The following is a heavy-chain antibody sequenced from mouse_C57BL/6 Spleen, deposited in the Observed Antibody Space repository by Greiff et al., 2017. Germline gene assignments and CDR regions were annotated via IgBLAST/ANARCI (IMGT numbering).Heavy chain of an antibody. CDR1: GYTFTSYT. CDR3: ALCSDY. CDR2: INPSSGYT. V-gene: IGHV1-4*01. J-gene: IGHJ2*01. Sequence: SGAELARPGASVKMSCKASGYTFTSYTMHWVKQRPGQGLEWIGYINPSSGYTKYNQKFKAKATLTADNSSDTAYMHLSSLASADSAVSYCALCSDYWGQGTTLTVSS.